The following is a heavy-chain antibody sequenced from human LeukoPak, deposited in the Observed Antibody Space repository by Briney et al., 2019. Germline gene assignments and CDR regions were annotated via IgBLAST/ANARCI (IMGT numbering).Heavy chain of an antibody. CDR3: ARTWIQLVDD. CDR2: INHSGST. V-gene: IGHV4-34*01. CDR1: GGSFSGYY. D-gene: IGHD5-18*01. J-gene: IGHJ4*02. Sequence: SETLSLTCAVYGGSFSGYYWSWIRQPPGKGLEWIGEINHSGSTNYNPALKSRVTISVDTSKNQFSLKLSSVTAADTAVYYCARTWIQLVDDWGQGTLVTVSS.